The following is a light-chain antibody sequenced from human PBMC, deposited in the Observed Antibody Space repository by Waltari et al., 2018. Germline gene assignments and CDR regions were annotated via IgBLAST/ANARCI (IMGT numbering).Light chain of an antibody. CDR3: QQYYNTPLT. V-gene: IGKV4-1*01. J-gene: IGKJ4*01. CDR1: ESVLYSSNNKNH. Sequence: DIVMTQSPESLAVSLGERATIKCKTSESVLYSSNNKNHLAWYQQKPGQPPKLLIYWASTRKSGVPDRFSGSGSETDFTLTVSSLQAEDVAVYYCQQYYNTPLTFGGGTKVEIK. CDR2: WAS.